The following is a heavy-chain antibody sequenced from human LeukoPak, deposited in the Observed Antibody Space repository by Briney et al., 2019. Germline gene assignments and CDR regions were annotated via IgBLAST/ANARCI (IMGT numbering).Heavy chain of an antibody. CDR1: GFTVSSNY. J-gene: IGHJ4*02. V-gene: IGHV3-53*01. D-gene: IGHD3-10*01. Sequence: GGSLRLSCAASGFTVSSNYMSWVRQAPGKGLEWVSVIYSGGSTYYADSVKGRFTISRDNSKNTLYLQMNSLRAEDTAVYCCARGATYYYGSGSYYRPYYFDYWGQGTLVTVSS. CDR2: IYSGGST. CDR3: ARGATYYYGSGSYYRPYYFDY.